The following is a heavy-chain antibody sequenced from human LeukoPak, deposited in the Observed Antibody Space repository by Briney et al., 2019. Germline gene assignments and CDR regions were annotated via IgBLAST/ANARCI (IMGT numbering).Heavy chain of an antibody. V-gene: IGHV1-69*01. CDR3: ATSLEADPYCSSTSCYGSYYYYGMDV. J-gene: IGHJ6*02. Sequence: ASVKVSCKASGGTFSSYAISWVRQAPGQGLEWMGGIIPIFGTANYAQKFQGRVTITADESTSTAYMELSSLRSEDTAMYYCATSLEADPYCSSTSCYGSYYYYGMDVWGQGTTVTVSS. CDR2: IIPIFGTA. CDR1: GGTFSSYA. D-gene: IGHD2-2*01.